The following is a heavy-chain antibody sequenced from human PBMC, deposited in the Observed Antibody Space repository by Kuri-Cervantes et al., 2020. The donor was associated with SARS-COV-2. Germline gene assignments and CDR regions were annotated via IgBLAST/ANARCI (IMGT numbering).Heavy chain of an antibody. D-gene: IGHD3-22*01. CDR1: GDSITNYY. CDR3: ARGITHFYDSSVYPHFGAFDS. CDR2: INHSGST. Sequence: GSLRLSCTVSGDSITNYYWSWIRQSPGKGLEWIGEINHSGSTNYNPPLKSRVTISLETSKNQFSLNLSSVTAADTAVYYCARGITHFYDSSVYPHFGAFDSWGQGTLVTVSS. V-gene: IGHV4-34*01. J-gene: IGHJ4*02.